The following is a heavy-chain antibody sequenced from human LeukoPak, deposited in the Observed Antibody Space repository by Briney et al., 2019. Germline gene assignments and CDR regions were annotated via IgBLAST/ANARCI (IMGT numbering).Heavy chain of an antibody. V-gene: IGHV3-53*01. CDR1: GFTVSSNY. Sequence: GGSLRLSCAASGFTVSSNYMNWVRQAPGKGLEWVSLIYSGGSTHYAGSVKGRFTISRDDSQNIVYLQMDSLRAEDTALYYCTTRLRNHFDYWGQGTQVTVSS. CDR2: IYSGGST. J-gene: IGHJ4*02. CDR3: TTRLRNHFDY. D-gene: IGHD5-12*01.